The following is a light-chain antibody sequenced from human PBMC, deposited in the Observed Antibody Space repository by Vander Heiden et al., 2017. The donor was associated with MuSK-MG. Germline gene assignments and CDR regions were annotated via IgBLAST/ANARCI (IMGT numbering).Light chain of an antibody. Sequence: SSELTQDPAVSVALGQAVRITCQGDSLRSYYASWYQQKPGQAPVLVIYGKNNRPSGIPDRFSGASSGNTASLTITGAQAEDEADYYCNSRDSSGNPQIGGGTKLTVL. CDR1: SLRSYY. J-gene: IGLJ2*01. V-gene: IGLV3-19*01. CDR3: NSRDSSGNPQ. CDR2: GKN.